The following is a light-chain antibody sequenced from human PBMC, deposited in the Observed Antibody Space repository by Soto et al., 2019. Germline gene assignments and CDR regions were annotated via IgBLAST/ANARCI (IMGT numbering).Light chain of an antibody. V-gene: IGLV2-11*01. J-gene: IGLJ2*01. CDR1: SSDVGDYKS. Sequence: QSVLTQPRSVSGSPGQSVTISCTGTSSDVGDYKSVSWYQQHPGKAPKLMILDVTKRPSGVPDRFSGSKSGNTASLTISGLQAEDEADYYCCSYAGGYTFAVFGGGTQLTVL. CDR3: CSYAGGYTFAV. CDR2: DVT.